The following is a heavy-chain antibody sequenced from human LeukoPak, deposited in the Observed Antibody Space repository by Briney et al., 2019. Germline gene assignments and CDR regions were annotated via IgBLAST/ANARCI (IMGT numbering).Heavy chain of an antibody. V-gene: IGHV3-23*01. D-gene: IGHD4-17*01. J-gene: IGHJ4*02. CDR2: ISGSGGNT. Sequence: QPGGSLRLSCAASGFTFSSYAMSWVRQAPGKGLEWVSVISGSGGNTHYADSVKGRFTVSRDNSKNTLYLQMNSLRAEGTAIYYCAKEITKKTFRPGEATVTKGYFDYWDQGTLVTVSS. CDR1: GFTFSSYA. CDR3: AKEITKKTFRPGEATVTKGYFDY.